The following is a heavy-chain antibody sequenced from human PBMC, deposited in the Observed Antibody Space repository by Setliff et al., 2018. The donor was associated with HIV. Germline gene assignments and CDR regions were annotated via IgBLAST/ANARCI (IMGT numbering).Heavy chain of an antibody. Sequence: PSETLSLTCSVSGGSISSHYWTWIRQSPGKGLEWIGSVYYSGDTDYNPSLKSRVSTSVDTSKNQFSIKLSSVTAADTAVYYCARHTIGVATWSDGFDFWGQGRLVTVSS. D-gene: IGHD6-19*01. J-gene: IGHJ4*02. CDR1: GGSISSHY. CDR2: VYYSGDT. V-gene: IGHV4-59*11. CDR3: ARHTIGVATWSDGFDF.